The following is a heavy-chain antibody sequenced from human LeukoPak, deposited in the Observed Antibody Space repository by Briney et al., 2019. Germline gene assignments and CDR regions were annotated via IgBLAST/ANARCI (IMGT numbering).Heavy chain of an antibody. J-gene: IGHJ6*02. CDR1: GYTFTSYG. CDR2: ISAYNGNT. CDR3: ARVLGLLRFLEWPHNYYYGMDV. D-gene: IGHD3-3*01. V-gene: IGHV1-18*01. Sequence: EASVEVSCKASGYTFTSYGISWVRQAPGQGLEWMGWISAYNGNTNYAQKLQGRVTMTTDTSTSTAYMELRSLRSDDTAVYYCARVLGLLRFLEWPHNYYYGMDVWGQGTTVTVSS.